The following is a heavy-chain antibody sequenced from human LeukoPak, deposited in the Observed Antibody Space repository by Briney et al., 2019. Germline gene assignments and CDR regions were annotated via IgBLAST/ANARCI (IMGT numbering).Heavy chain of an antibody. CDR1: GFTFSSYG. D-gene: IGHD6-13*01. CDR2: IRYDGSNK. CDR3: AKSGTRSTWSPRVKTYFDY. Sequence: PGGSLRLSCAASGFTFSSYGMHWVRQAPGKGLEWVAFIRYDGSNKYYADSVKGRFTISRDNSKNTLYLQMYSLRQEDTAVYFCAKSGTRSTWSPRVKTYFDYWGQGTLVTVSS. V-gene: IGHV3-30*02. J-gene: IGHJ4*02.